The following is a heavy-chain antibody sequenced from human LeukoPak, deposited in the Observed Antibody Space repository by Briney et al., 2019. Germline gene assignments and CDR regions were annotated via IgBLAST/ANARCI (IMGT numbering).Heavy chain of an antibody. J-gene: IGHJ4*02. D-gene: IGHD3-22*01. CDR2: INIGGTNT. CDR1: GFTFSDYY. Sequence: GGSLRLSCAASGFTFSDYYMSWIRQAPGKGLEWLSYINIGGTNTHYADSVKGRFTISRHNSKNTLYLQMNSLRAEDTAVYYCARMRYYDSGGYPNFDYRGQGTLVTVSS. V-gene: IGHV3-11*03. CDR3: ARMRYYDSGGYPNFDY.